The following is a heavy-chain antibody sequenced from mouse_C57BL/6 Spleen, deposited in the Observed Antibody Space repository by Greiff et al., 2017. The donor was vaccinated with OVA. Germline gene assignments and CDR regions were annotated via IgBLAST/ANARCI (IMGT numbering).Heavy chain of an antibody. D-gene: IGHD5-1*01. CDR2: IYPGDGDT. CDR1: GYAFSSSW. V-gene: IGHV1-82*01. CDR3: ARGGSTWFAY. Sequence: QVQLQQSGPELVKPGASVKISCKASGYAFSSSWMNWVKQRPGKGLEWIGRIYPGDGDTNYNGKFKGKATLTADKSSSTAYMQLSSLTSEDSAVYFCARGGSTWFAYWGQGTLVTVSA. J-gene: IGHJ3*01.